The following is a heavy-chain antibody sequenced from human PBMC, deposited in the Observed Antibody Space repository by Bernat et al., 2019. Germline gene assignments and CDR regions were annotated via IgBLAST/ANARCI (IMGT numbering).Heavy chain of an antibody. J-gene: IGHJ4*02. CDR3: AKNVGSGWRYYFDY. Sequence: EVQLVESGGSLVQPGGSLRLSCAASGFTFSSYAMSWVRQAPGKGLEWVSVITGSGGSTYYADSVTGRFTISMDNSKNTLYLQMNSLRAEDTAVYYCAKNVGSGWRYYFDYWGQGTLVTVSS. CDR2: ITGSGGST. D-gene: IGHD6-19*01. V-gene: IGHV3-23*04. CDR1: GFTFSSYA.